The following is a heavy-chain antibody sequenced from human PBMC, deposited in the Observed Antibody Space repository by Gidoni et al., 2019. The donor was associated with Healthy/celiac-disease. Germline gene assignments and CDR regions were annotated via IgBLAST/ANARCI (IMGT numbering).Heavy chain of an antibody. Sequence: EVQLVESGGGLVQPGGSLRLSCAASGFTFSSSWMHWVRQAPGTGLLWVSRINSDESSTSYADSVKGRFTISRDNANNTLCLKMNSLRAEDTAVYYCAREGGSHAFDIWGQGTMVTVSS. J-gene: IGHJ3*02. V-gene: IGHV3-74*01. CDR3: AREGGSHAFDI. CDR2: INSDESST. CDR1: GFTFSSSW. D-gene: IGHD3-16*01.